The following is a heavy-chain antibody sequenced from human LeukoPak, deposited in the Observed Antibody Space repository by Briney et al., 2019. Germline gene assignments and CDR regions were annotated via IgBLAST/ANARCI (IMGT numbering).Heavy chain of an antibody. D-gene: IGHD3-22*01. CDR1: GHSFSSYW. V-gene: IGHV5-51*01. CDR2: IYPGDSDT. Sequence: GESLKISCKGSGHSFSSYWIAWVRQMPGKGLEWMGIIYPGDSDTRYSPSFQGQVTISADKSISTAYLQWSSLKASDTAMYYCARQSDDSSGYYYVSSYYFDYWGQGTLVTVSS. J-gene: IGHJ4*02. CDR3: ARQSDDSSGYYYVSSYYFDY.